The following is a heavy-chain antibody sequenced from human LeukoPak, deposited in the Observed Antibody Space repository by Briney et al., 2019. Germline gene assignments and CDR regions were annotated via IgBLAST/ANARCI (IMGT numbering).Heavy chain of an antibody. Sequence: PSETLSLTCAVYGGSFSGYYWSWIRQPPGKGLEWIGEINHSGSTTYNPSLKSRVTISVDMSKNQFSLKMTSVTAADTAVYYCARGRGSCTNGVCPIVSYHYYYMDVWGEGTTVTVS. V-gene: IGHV4-34*01. CDR2: INHSGST. D-gene: IGHD2-8*01. CDR3: ARGRGSCTNGVCPIVSYHYYYMDV. CDR1: GGSFSGYY. J-gene: IGHJ6*03.